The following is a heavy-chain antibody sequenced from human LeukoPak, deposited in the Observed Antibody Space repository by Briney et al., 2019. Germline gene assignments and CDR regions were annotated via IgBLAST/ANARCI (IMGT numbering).Heavy chain of an antibody. Sequence: SVKVSCKASGGTFSSYAINWVRQAPGQGLEWMGRIIPILGIANYAQKFQGRVTIAADKSTNTAYMELSSLRSEDTAVYYCARGFYYYDSSGRGAFDIWGQGTMVTVSS. D-gene: IGHD3-22*01. J-gene: IGHJ3*02. V-gene: IGHV1-69*04. CDR1: GGTFSSYA. CDR2: IIPILGIA. CDR3: ARGFYYYDSSGRGAFDI.